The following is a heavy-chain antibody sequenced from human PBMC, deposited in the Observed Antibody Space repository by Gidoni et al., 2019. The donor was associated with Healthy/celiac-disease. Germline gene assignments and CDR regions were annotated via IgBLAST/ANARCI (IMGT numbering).Heavy chain of an antibody. CDR2: ISWNSGSI. CDR3: APSGGGAFDI. J-gene: IGHJ3*02. Sequence: VQLVESGGGLVQPGRSLRLSCAASGFTFDDYAMHWVRQAPGKGLEWVSGISWNSGSIGYADSVKGRFTISRDNAKNSLYLQMNSLRAEDTALYYCAPSGGGAFDIWGQGTMVTVSS. D-gene: IGHD3-16*01. V-gene: IGHV3-9*01. CDR1: GFTFDDYA.